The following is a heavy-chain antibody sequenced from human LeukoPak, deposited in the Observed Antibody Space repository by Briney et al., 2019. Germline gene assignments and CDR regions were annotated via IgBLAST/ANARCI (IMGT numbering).Heavy chain of an antibody. CDR1: GFTFSSYG. J-gene: IGHJ4*02. CDR2: IYYSGST. V-gene: IGHV4-39*07. D-gene: IGHD6-13*01. CDR3: ARGRVDSSSWYVHFDY. Sequence: NPGGSLRLSCAASGFTFSSYGMHWVRQPPGKGLEWIGSIYYSGSTYYNPSLKSRVTILVDTSKNQFSLKLSSVTAADTAVYYCARGRVDSSSWYVHFDYWGQGTLVTVSS.